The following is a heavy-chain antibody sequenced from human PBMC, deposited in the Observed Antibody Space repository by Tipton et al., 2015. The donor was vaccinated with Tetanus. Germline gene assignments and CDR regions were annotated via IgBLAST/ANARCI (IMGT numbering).Heavy chain of an antibody. J-gene: IGHJ4*02. CDR1: GGSFSGYY. V-gene: IGHV4-34*01. CDR3: ARGRDY. CDR2: INHSGST. Sequence: TLSLTCAVYGGSFSGYYWSWIRQPPGKGLEWIGEINHSGSTNYNPPLKSRVTISVDTPKNQFSLKLSSVTAADTAVYYCARGRDYWGQGTLVTVSS.